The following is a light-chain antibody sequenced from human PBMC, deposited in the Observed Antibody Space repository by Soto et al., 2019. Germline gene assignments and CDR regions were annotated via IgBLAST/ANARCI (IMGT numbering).Light chain of an antibody. CDR1: QSGSSN. V-gene: IGKV3-15*01. Sequence: EIVMTQSPATLSVSPGERATLSCRASQSGSSNLAWYQHKPGQAPRLLIYGASIRATGVPAKFSGSGSGTDFTLTIINLHFEEFAVYYCQHSQKWPLTLGGGTKAQIK. J-gene: IGKJ4*01. CDR3: QHSQKWPLT. CDR2: GAS.